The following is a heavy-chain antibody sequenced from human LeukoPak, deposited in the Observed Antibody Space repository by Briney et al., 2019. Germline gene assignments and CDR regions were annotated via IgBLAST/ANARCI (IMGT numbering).Heavy chain of an antibody. J-gene: IGHJ4*02. CDR2: ISGSGDST. CDR1: GFTFSSYA. Sequence: QPGGSLRLSCAASGFTFSSYAMNWVRQAPGKGLEWVSSISGSGDSTFYADSVKGRFSISRDNSKNTLYLQVNGLRTEDTAVYYCAKDRLLNCRGDCYIFDYWGQGTVVTVSS. V-gene: IGHV3-23*01. D-gene: IGHD2-21*02. CDR3: AKDRLLNCRGDCYIFDY.